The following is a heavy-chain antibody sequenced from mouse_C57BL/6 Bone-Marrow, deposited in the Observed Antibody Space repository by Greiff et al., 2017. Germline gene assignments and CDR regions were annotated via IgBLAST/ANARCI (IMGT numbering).Heavy chain of an antibody. J-gene: IGHJ3*01. V-gene: IGHV1-83*01. CDR2: YPRSGNTY. Sequence: LVKPGASVKISCKASGYTFTDYYMNWVKQSHGKSLEWIGEIYPRSGNTYYNEKFKGKATLTADKSSSTAYMELRSLTSEDSAVYFCAREWAYWGQGTLVTVSA. D-gene: IGHD1-3*01. CDR3: REWAY. CDR1: YTFTDYYM.